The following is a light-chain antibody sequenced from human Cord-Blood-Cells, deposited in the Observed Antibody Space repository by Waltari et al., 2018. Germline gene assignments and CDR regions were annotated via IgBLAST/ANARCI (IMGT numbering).Light chain of an antibody. V-gene: IGKV3-11*01. CDR1: QSVSSY. CDR2: DAS. J-gene: IGKJ5*01. CDR3: QQRSNWPPVT. Sequence: EIVLTQSLATLSLSPGERATLSCRASQSVSSYLAWYQQKPGQAPRLLIYDASNRATGIPARFSGSGSVTDCTLTISSLEPEDFAVYYCQQRSNWPPVTFGQGTRLESK.